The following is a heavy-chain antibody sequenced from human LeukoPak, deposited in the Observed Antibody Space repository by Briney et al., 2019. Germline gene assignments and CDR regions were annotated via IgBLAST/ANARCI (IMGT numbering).Heavy chain of an antibody. V-gene: IGHV3-7*03. CDR1: GFTFSSRW. CDR3: ARDWGQQLATINMDV. Sequence: PGGSLRLSCAVSGFTFSSRWMAWVRQVPGKGPEWVANINQDGSHKYYVDSVKGRFTISRDNAKNSLYLQLNRLRVEDTAVYYCARDWGQQLATINMDVWGQGTTVTVSS. J-gene: IGHJ6*02. CDR2: INQDGSHK. D-gene: IGHD6-13*01.